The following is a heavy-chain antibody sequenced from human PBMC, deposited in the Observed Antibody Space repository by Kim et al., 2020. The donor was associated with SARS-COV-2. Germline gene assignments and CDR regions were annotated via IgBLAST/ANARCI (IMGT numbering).Heavy chain of an antibody. V-gene: IGHV4-59*13. D-gene: IGHD3-10*01. J-gene: IGHJ4*02. CDR3: SIALDPVRGVNFDY. Sequence: SETLSLTCTVSGGSISSYYWSWIRQPPGKGLEWIGYIYYSGSTNYNPSLKSRVNISVDTSKNQLSLKLSSVTAADTSVDYCSIALDPVRGVNFDYWGQGTLVTVSS. CDR1: GGSISSYY. CDR2: IYYSGST.